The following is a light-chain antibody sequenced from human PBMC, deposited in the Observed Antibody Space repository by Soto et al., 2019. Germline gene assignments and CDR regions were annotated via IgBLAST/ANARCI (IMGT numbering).Light chain of an antibody. CDR1: SSDVGGYNY. J-gene: IGLJ1*01. V-gene: IGLV2-14*01. CDR3: SSYTSSSTLYV. Sequence: QSVLTQPASVSGSPGQSITISCTGTSSDVGGYNYVSWYQQHPGKAPKLMIYDVSKRPSGVSNRFSGSKSGNTASLTISGLQAADEAGYYCSSYTSSSTLYVFGTGTKVTVL. CDR2: DVS.